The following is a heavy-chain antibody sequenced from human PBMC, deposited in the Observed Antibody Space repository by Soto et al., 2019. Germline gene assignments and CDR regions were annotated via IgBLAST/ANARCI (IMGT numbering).Heavy chain of an antibody. D-gene: IGHD3-22*01. CDR3: GSKRLVQSVYDSMGD. CDR2: IYYSGST. CDR1: GGSISSYD. V-gene: IGHV4-59*01. J-gene: IGHJ6*02. Sequence: NPSETLSLTCTVSGGSISSYDWSWIRKPPGKGLEWIGYIYYSGSTNYNPSLKSRVTISVATSKNQFSLKLSSVTAADTPVYYCGSKRLVQSVYDSMGDCGHRTTVTVSS.